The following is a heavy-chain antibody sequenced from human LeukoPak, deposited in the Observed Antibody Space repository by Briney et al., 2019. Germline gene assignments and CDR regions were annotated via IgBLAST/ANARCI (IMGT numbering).Heavy chain of an antibody. Sequence: SVKVSCKASGYTFTSYAISWVRQAPGQGLEWMGRIIPILGIANYAQKFQGRVTITADKSTSTAYMELSSLRSEDTAVYYCAREGSERDGSTLRGFDYWGQGTLVTVSS. CDR2: IIPILGIA. V-gene: IGHV1-69*04. D-gene: IGHD1-26*01. CDR1: GYTFTSYA. CDR3: AREGSERDGSTLRGFDY. J-gene: IGHJ4*02.